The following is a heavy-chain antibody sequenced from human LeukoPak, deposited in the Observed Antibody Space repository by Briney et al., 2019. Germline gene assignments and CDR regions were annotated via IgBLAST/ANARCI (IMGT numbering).Heavy chain of an antibody. CDR2: ISSNGGST. CDR3: ARRGAVSGGSDY. J-gene: IGHJ4*02. Sequence: GGSLRLSCAASGFTFSSYAMHWVRQAPGKGLEYVSVISSNGGSTYYANSVKGRFTISRDNSKNTLYLQMGSLRAEDMAVYYCARRGAVSGGSDYWGQGTLVTVSS. V-gene: IGHV3-64*01. D-gene: IGHD3-16*01. CDR1: GFTFSSYA.